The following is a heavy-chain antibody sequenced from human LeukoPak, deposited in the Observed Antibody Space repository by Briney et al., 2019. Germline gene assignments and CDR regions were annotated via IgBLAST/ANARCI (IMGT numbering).Heavy chain of an antibody. Sequence: ASVKVSCKASGYTFTGYYMHWVRQAPRQGLEWMGWTNPNSGGTNSAHKFQRRVTMTRDTSISTPYMELSRLRSDDTAVYYCAIQLRAVLGSYYYYYMDVGGKGTTVTVSS. CDR1: GYTFTGYY. CDR2: TNPNSGGT. CDR3: AIQLRAVLGSYYYYYMDV. J-gene: IGHJ6*03. V-gene: IGHV1-2*02. D-gene: IGHD1-1*01.